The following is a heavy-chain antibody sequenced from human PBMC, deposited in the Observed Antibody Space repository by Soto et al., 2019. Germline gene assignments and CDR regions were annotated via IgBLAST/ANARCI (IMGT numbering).Heavy chain of an antibody. D-gene: IGHD1-26*01. V-gene: IGHV4-39*01. CDR1: GGSISSSSYY. J-gene: IGHJ4*02. CDR3: ARHRAGSTERYFDY. Sequence: SETLSLTCTVSGGSISSSSYYWGWIRQPPGKGLEWIGSIPDSGTTYYNPSLKSRVTTSVDTSKNQLSLRLSSVTAADTAVYYCARHRAGSTERYFDYWGQGTLVTVSS. CDR2: IPDSGTT.